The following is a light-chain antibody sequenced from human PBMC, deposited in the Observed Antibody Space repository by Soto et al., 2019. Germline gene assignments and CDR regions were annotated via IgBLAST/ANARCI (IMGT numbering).Light chain of an antibody. CDR3: SSYANNTL. CDR2: EVS. CDR1: SRDVGDYND. J-gene: IGLJ2*01. V-gene: IGLV2-14*01. Sequence: QSALTQPASVSGSPGQSITISCTGTSRDVGDYNDVSCYQQHPGKAPKFMISEVSNRPSGVSNRFSGSKSDNTASLTISGLQAEDEADYYCSSYANNTLFGGGTKLTVL.